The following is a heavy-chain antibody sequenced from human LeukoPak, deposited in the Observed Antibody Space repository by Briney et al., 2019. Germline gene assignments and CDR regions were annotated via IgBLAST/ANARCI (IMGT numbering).Heavy chain of an antibody. V-gene: IGHV3-20*04. CDR3: ARVPPITYYYGSGSYLDY. J-gene: IGHJ4*02. Sequence: AGGSLRLSCAASGFTFDDYGMSWVRQAPGKGLEWVSGINWNGGSTGYADSVKGRFTISRDNAKNSLYLQMNSLRAEDTALYYCARVPPITYYYGSGSYLDYWGQGTLVTVSS. D-gene: IGHD3-10*01. CDR1: GFTFDDYG. CDR2: INWNGGST.